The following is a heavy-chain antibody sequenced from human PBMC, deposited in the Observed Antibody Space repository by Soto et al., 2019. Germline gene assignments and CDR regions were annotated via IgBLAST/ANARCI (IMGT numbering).Heavy chain of an antibody. CDR2: INHSGST. CDR3: AGWAVGIMIFGVPKDY. J-gene: IGHJ4*02. CDR1: GGSFSGHF. D-gene: IGHD3-3*01. Sequence: SETLSLTCVVSGGSFSGHFWSWIRQPPGKGLEWIGEINHSGSTNYNPSLKSRVTISVDTSKNQFSLRLSSVTAADTAVYYCAGWAVGIMIFGVPKDYWGQGALVTVS. V-gene: IGHV4-34*01.